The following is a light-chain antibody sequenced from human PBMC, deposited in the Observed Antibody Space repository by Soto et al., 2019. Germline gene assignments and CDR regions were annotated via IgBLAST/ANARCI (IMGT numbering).Light chain of an antibody. J-gene: IGKJ2*01. V-gene: IGKV1-39*01. CDR1: QSISSY. Sequence: DIQMTQSPSSLSASVGDRVTITCRASQSISSYLNWYQQKPGKAPKLLIYAASSLHSGVPSRFSGSGSVTDFTLTISSLQPEDFATYYCQQCYSTLYTFGQGTKLDIK. CDR2: AAS. CDR3: QQCYSTLYT.